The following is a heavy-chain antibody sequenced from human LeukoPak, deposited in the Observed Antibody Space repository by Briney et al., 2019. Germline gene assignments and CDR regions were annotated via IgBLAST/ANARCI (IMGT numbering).Heavy chain of an antibody. J-gene: IGHJ4*02. CDR2: INPSGGST. V-gene: IGHV1-46*01. D-gene: IGHD5-18*01. CDR3: AREGRYSYGQYYFDY. Sequence: GASVKVSCKASGYTFTSYYMHWVRQAPGQGLEWMGIINPSGGSTSYAQKFQGRVTMTRDMSTSTVYMELSSLRSEDTAVYYCAREGRYSYGQYYFDYWGQGTLVTVSS. CDR1: GYTFTSYY.